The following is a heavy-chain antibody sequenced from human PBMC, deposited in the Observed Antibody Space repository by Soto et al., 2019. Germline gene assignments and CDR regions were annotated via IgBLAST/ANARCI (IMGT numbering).Heavy chain of an antibody. CDR1: GYTFTNYA. D-gene: IGHD1-26*01. CDR3: AIVPKCGNYFLSYFYY. CDR2: VNAGNGNT. V-gene: IGHV1-3*01. Sequence: ASVKVSCKASGYTFTNYAMHWVRQAPGQRLEWMGWVNAGNGNTKYSQRFQGRVTITRDTSASTAYMELSSLRSEDTAMYYCAIVPKCGNYFLSYFYYWGQGTLVTGSS. J-gene: IGHJ4*02.